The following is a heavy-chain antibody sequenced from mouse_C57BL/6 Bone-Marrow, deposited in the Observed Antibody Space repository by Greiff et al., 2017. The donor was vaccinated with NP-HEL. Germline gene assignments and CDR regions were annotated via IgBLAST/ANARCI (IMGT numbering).Heavy chain of an antibody. J-gene: IGHJ1*03. CDR1: GFSLTSYG. V-gene: IGHV2-3*01. CDR2: IWGDGST. CDR3: AKPLWLKLDWYFDV. Sequence: VMLVESGPGLVAPSQSLSITCTVSGFSLTSYGVSWVRQPPGKGLEWLGVIWGDGSTNYHSALISRLSISKDNSKSQVFLKLNSLQTDDTATYYGAKPLWLKLDWYFDVWGTGTTVTVSS. D-gene: IGHD2-2*01.